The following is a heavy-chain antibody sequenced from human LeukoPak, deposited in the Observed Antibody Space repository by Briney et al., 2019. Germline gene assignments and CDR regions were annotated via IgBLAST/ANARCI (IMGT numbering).Heavy chain of an antibody. CDR3: ARRWLGDPYGMDV. CDR2: LGGLSESV. V-gene: IGHV3-23*01. J-gene: IGHJ6*02. Sequence: HPGGSLRLSCVASGITFSTYAMSWVRQAPGKGLEWVSILGGLSESVYYPDSVKGRFTVSRDNSKDTLYLEINSLRGEDTATYYCARRWLGDPYGMDVWGQGTTVTVSS. CDR1: GITFSTYA. D-gene: IGHD3-10*01.